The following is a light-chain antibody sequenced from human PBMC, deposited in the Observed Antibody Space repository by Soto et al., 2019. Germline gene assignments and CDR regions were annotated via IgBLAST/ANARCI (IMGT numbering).Light chain of an antibody. J-gene: IGKJ1*01. CDR1: QSISHY. V-gene: IGKV1-5*01. CDR2: GAS. CDR3: QHHNSYSQT. Sequence: DIQMTQSPPTLSASVGDRVTITCRASQSISHYLAWYQQMPGKAPKLLIYGASTLQSGVPSRFSGSGSGTEFTLTISSLQPDDFGTYFCQHHNSYSQTFGQGTQVEIK.